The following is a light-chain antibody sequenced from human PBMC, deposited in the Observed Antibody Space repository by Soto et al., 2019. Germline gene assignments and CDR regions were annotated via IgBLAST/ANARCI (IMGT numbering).Light chain of an antibody. V-gene: IGKV1-39*01. CDR1: QSISNY. CDR3: QQNYITPIT. Sequence: DIQMTQSPSSLSASVGDRATITCRASQSISNYLNWYQQKPGKAPELLIYAASTLQSGAPSRFSGSGSGADFTLTISSLQPEDVATYYCQQNYITPITLGQGTRLEIK. J-gene: IGKJ5*01. CDR2: AAS.